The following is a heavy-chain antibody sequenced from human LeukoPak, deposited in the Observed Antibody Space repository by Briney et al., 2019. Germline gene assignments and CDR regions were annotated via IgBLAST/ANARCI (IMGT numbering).Heavy chain of an antibody. V-gene: IGHV1-18*01. J-gene: IGHJ4*02. CDR3: ARSRSGSYLFAL. CDR2: ISAYNVNT. D-gene: IGHD1-26*01. Sequence: ASVKVSFKASGYTFTSYGISWVRQAPGQGLEWMGWISAYNVNTNYAQKLQGRVTMTTDTSTSTAYMELRSLRSDDTAVYYCARSRSGSYLFALWGQGTLVTVSS. CDR1: GYTFTSYG.